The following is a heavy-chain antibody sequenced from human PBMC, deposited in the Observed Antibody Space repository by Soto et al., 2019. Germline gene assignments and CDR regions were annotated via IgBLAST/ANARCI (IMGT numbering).Heavy chain of an antibody. D-gene: IGHD1-1*01. J-gene: IGHJ4*02. CDR1: GYTFTSYG. V-gene: IGHV1-18*01. Sequence: QVHLVQSGAEVKKPGASVKVSCKASGYTFTSYGITWVRQAPGQGLEWMGWISGHNGNTDYAQKLQGRVIVTRDTFTSKAYWELRSLSSDETLGNSCARGRYGDYWGQGALVTVSS. CDR3: ARGRYGDY. CDR2: ISGHNGNT.